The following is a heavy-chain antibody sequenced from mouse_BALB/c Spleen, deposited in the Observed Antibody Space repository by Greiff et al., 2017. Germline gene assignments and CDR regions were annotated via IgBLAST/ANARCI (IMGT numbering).Heavy chain of an antibody. D-gene: IGHD2-14*01. CDR2: ISSGGST. CDR1: GFAFSSYD. CDR3: ARDRYDGYYYAMDY. V-gene: IGHV5-6-5*01. Sequence: EVQVVESGGGLVKPGGSLKLSCAASGFAFSSYDMSWVRQTPEKRLEWVASISSGGSTYYPDSVKGRFTISRDNARNILYLQMSSLRSEDTAMYYCARDRYDGYYYAMDYWGQGTSVTVSS. J-gene: IGHJ4*01.